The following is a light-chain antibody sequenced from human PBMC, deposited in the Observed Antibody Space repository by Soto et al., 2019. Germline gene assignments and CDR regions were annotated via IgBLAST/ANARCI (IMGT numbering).Light chain of an antibody. Sequence: QSALAQPASVSGSPGQSITISCTGSTSDVGTYNFVSWYQQHPGKANKLLIFGVTNRPSGVSDRFSGYKSGDTASLTISGRQAEGETDYYCSSYPSSNSLVFGTGTKVTVL. CDR3: SSYPSSNSLV. V-gene: IGLV2-14*01. J-gene: IGLJ1*01. CDR1: TSDVGTYNF. CDR2: GVT.